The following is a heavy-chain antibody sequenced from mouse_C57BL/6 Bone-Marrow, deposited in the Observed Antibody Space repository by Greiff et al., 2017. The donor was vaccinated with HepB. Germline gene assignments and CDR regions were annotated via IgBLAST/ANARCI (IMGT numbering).Heavy chain of an antibody. J-gene: IGHJ1*03. CDR3: ARHKGGDYRYFDV. V-gene: IGHV2-6-1*01. CDR1: GFSLTSYG. CDR2: IWSDGST. D-gene: IGHD2-4*01. Sequence: QVQLQQSGPGLVAPSQSLSITCTVSGFSLTSYGVHWVRQPPGKGLEWLVVIWSDGSTTYNSALKSRLSISKDNSKSQVFLKMNSLQTDDTAMYYCARHKGGDYRYFDVWGTGTTVTVSS.